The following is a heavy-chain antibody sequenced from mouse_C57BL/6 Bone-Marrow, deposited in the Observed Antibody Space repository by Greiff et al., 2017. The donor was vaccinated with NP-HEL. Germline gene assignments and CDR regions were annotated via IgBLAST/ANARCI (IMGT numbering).Heavy chain of an antibody. CDR1: GYTFTSYG. CDR2: IHPRSGNT. CDR3: GRQDGYYYIDV. Sequence: VMLVESGAELVRPGASVKLSCKASGYTFTSYGISWVKQRTGQGLEWIGEIHPRSGNTYYNEKFKGKATLTADKSSSTAYMELRSLTSEDSAVYFCGRQDGYYYIDVWGTGTTVTVSS. V-gene: IGHV1-81*01. J-gene: IGHJ1*03. D-gene: IGHD2-3*01.